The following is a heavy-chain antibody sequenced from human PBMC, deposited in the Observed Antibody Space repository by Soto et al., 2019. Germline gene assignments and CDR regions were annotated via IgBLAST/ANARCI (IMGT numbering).Heavy chain of an antibody. CDR1: GGSISGSY. V-gene: IGHV4-59*01. J-gene: IGHJ4*02. CDR3: ARSVAVPGAHIDY. CDR2: VYHTGST. Sequence: SETLSLTCSVSGGSISGSYWSWIRQSPGKGLEWLGYVYHTGSTNYSPSLRSRVSISVDTSKNEFSLRLSSVTAADTAVYFCARSVAVPGAHIDYWGQGTQVTVSS. D-gene: IGHD6-19*01.